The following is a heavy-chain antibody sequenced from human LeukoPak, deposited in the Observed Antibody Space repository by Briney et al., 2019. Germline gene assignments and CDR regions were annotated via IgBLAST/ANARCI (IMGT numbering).Heavy chain of an antibody. CDR3: ARGEHSVDS. CDR2: IYSSGYT. CDR1: GGAIRSHY. V-gene: IGHV4-4*07. J-gene: IGHJ4*02. D-gene: IGHD1/OR15-1a*01. Sequence: PSETLSLTCTVSGGAIRSHYWNWIRQPAGKGLEWIGRIYSSGYTNDNPFLKSRITTSVDTSKNQFSLRLNSVTAADTAVYYCARGEHSVDSWGQGMLVTVSS.